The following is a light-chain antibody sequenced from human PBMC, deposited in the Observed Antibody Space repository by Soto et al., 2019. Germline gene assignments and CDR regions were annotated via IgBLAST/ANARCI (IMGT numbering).Light chain of an antibody. V-gene: IGKV4-1*01. J-gene: IGKJ4*01. CDR1: RSVLYKSNNKNH. CDR3: QQYFDVPFT. CDR2: WAS. Sequence: DIVMTQSPDSLAVSLGERATMNCKCSRSVLYKSNNKNHLAWYQQEPGQPPQLIIYWASTRESGVPERFSGSGSGTDFTLTISSLEAEDVAFYWCQQYFDVPFTFGGGTKVEI.